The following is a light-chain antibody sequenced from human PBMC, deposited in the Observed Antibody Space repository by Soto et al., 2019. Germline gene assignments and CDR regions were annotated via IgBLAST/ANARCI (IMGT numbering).Light chain of an antibody. CDR3: QQFHNWPRT. CDR2: DAS. CDR1: QSVGGS. V-gene: IGKV3-15*01. Sequence: PGERATVSCRASQSVGGSSLAWYQQRPGQAPRLLIYDASNRAAGIPARFSGSGSGTEFTLTITSLQSEDFAVYYCQQFHNWPRTFGQGTKVDIK. J-gene: IGKJ1*01.